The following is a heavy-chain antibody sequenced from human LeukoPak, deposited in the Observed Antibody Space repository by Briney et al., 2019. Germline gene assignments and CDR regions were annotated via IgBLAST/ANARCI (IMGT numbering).Heavy chain of an antibody. V-gene: IGHV3-9*01. Sequence: GGSLRLSCAASGFTFDDYAMHWVRQAPGKGLEWVSGISWNSGSIGYADSVKGRFTISRDNAKNSLYLQMNSLRAEDTALYYCAKDIAAAGPAYFDYWGQGTLVTVSS. J-gene: IGHJ4*02. D-gene: IGHD6-13*01. CDR2: ISWNSGSI. CDR1: GFTFDDYA. CDR3: AKDIAAAGPAYFDY.